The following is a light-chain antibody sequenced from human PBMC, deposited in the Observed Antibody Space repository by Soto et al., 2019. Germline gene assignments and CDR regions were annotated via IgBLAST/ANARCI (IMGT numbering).Light chain of an antibody. Sequence: QSALTQPASVSGSPGQSITISCTGTSSDVGGYNYVSWYQQHPGKVPKLIIYEVTKRPSGVPDRFSGSKSGNTASLTVSGLQAEDEADYYCMSYVGSNIFVFGTGTKATVL. CDR2: EVT. CDR1: SSDVGGYNY. J-gene: IGLJ1*01. CDR3: MSYVGSNIFV. V-gene: IGLV2-8*01.